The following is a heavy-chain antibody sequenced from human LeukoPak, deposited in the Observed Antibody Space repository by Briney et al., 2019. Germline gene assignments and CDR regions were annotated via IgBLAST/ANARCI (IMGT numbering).Heavy chain of an antibody. V-gene: IGHV3-30*18. Sequence: GGSLRLSCAASGFTFSDYYMSWIRQAPGKGLEGVAVISYDGSNKYYADSVKGRFTISRDNSKNTLYLQMNSLRAEDTAVYYCAKDHTMIVVVLDYWGQGTLVTVSS. CDR3: AKDHTMIVVVLDY. J-gene: IGHJ4*02. CDR2: ISYDGSNK. CDR1: GFTFSDYY. D-gene: IGHD3-22*01.